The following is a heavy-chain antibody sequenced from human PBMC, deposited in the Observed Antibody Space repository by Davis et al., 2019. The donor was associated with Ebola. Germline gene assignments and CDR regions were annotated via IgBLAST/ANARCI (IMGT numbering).Heavy chain of an antibody. V-gene: IGHV3-23*01. D-gene: IGHD3-10*01. CDR3: AREMREFRGDIDH. J-gene: IGHJ4*02. Sequence: GGSLRLSCAASEFIFSNYAMNWVRQAPGKGLEWVSAMSGRGAGPFYADSVKGRFTMSRDNSKNTLYLEMNSLRAEDTAIYYCAREMREFRGDIDHWGQGTLVTVSS. CDR1: EFIFSNYA. CDR2: MSGRGAGP.